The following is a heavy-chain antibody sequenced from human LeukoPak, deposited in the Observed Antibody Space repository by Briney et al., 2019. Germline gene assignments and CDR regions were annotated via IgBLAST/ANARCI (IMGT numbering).Heavy chain of an antibody. D-gene: IGHD1-26*01. CDR2: INHRGNT. CDR3: ARVPESVGINYFDS. Sequence: SETLSLTCAVYGRSFSGNYWSWVRQPPGKGLEWIGEINHRGNTNYNPSLKSRVTISDTSKNQFSLRLKSVTAADTAVYYCARVPESVGINYFDSWGQGTQVTVSS. CDR1: GRSFSGNY. V-gene: IGHV4-34*01. J-gene: IGHJ4*02.